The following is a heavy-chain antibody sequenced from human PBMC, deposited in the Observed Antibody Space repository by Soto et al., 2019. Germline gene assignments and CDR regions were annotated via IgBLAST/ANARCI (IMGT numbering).Heavy chain of an antibody. CDR3: AKAFSGGSPYYYYYYMDV. D-gene: IGHD2-15*01. Sequence: GGSLRLSCAASGFTFSSYGMHWVRQAPGKGLEWVAVISYDGSNKYYADSVKGRFTISRDNSKNTLYLQMNSLRAEDTAVYYCAKAFSGGSPYYYYYYMDVWGKGTTVTVSS. V-gene: IGHV3-30*18. J-gene: IGHJ6*03. CDR2: ISYDGSNK. CDR1: GFTFSSYG.